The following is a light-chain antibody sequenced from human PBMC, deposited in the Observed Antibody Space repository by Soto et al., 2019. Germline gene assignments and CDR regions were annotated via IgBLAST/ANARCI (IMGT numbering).Light chain of an antibody. CDR1: SSSIGSNY. V-gene: IGLV1-47*01. Sequence: QSVLTQPPSASGTPGQRVTISCSESSSSIGSNYIYWYQQLPGTAPKLLIYRDSQRPSGVPDRFSGSKSGTSASLAISGLQAEDEADYYCCSYAGTFYVFGTGTKLTVL. J-gene: IGLJ1*01. CDR3: CSYAGTFYV. CDR2: RDS.